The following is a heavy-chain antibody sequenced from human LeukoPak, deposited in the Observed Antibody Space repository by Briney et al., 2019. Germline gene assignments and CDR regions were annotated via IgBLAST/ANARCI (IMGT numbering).Heavy chain of an antibody. CDR2: ISWNSGSI. CDR3: AKDISSGWYRGVFDY. V-gene: IGHV3-9*01. CDR1: GFTFDDYA. D-gene: IGHD6-19*01. Sequence: PGGSLRLSCAASGFTFDDYAMHWVRQAPGKGLEWVSGISWNSGSIGYADSVKGRFTISRDNAKNSLYPQMNSLRAEDTALYYCAKDISSGWYRGVFDYWGQGTLVTVSS. J-gene: IGHJ4*02.